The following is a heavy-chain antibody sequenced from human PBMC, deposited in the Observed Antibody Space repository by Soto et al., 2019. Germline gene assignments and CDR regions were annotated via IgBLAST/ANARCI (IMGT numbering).Heavy chain of an antibody. CDR3: ARGMGYDSSGYYYGY. V-gene: IGHV4-59*01. Sequence: SETLSLTCTVSGGSISSYYWIWIRQPPGKGLEWIGYIYYSGSTNYNPSLKSRVTISVDTSKNQFSLKLSSVTAADTAVYYCARGMGYDSSGYYYGYWGQGTLVTVSS. CDR2: IYYSGST. D-gene: IGHD3-22*01. J-gene: IGHJ4*02. CDR1: GGSISSYY.